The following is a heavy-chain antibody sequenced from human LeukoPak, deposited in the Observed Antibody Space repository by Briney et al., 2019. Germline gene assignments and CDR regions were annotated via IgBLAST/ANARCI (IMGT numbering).Heavy chain of an antibody. D-gene: IGHD6-13*01. CDR3: AKSWYDYFDY. CDR2: IKQEGSEK. J-gene: IGHJ4*02. V-gene: IGHV3-7*02. Sequence: GGSLRLSCAASGFTFSNYWMSCVRQAPGKGLEWVANIKQEGSEKYYVDSVKGRFTISRDNAKNSLYLQMTSLRAEDTAVYYCAKSWYDYFDYWGQGTLVTVSS. CDR1: GFTFSNYW.